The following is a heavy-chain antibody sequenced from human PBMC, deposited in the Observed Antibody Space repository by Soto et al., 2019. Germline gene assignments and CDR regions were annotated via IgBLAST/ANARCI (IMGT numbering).Heavy chain of an antibody. CDR3: ANLVSGYPDPGHWYFDL. CDR1: GGSISSSSYY. V-gene: IGHV4-39*01. CDR2: IYYGGNT. D-gene: IGHD3-3*01. Sequence: QLQLQESGPGLVKPSETLSLTCTVSGGSISSSSYYWVWIRQPPGKGLQWIGSIYYGGNTYYSPSLKSHVTISVDTSKNQSSLKLSSVTAADTAVYYCANLVSGYPDPGHWYFDLWGRGTLLTVSS. J-gene: IGHJ2*01.